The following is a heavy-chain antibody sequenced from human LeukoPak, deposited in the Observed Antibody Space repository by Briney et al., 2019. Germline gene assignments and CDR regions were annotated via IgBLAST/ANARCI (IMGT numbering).Heavy chain of an antibody. J-gene: IGHJ4*02. CDR2: MYTSGST. CDR1: GYSISSYY. V-gene: IGHV4-4*07. D-gene: IGHD3-10*01. CDR3: ARDTGYYFGSGNYLYYFDY. Sequence: SETLSLTCAVSGYSISSYYWSWIRQPAGKGLEWIGRMYTSGSTNYNPSLKSRVTMSVDTSKNQFSLKLSSVTAADTAVYYCARDTGYYFGSGNYLYYFDYWGQGTLVTVSS.